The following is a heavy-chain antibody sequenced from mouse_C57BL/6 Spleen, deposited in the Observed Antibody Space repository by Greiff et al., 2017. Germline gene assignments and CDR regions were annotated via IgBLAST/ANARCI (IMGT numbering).Heavy chain of an antibody. J-gene: IGHJ4*01. CDR1: GYTFTSYW. Sequence: QVQLKQPGTELVKPGASVKLSCKASGYTFTSYWMHWVKQRPGQGLEWIGNINPSNGGTNYNEKFKSKATLTVDNSSSTAYMQLSSLTSEDSAVDYCARRDWDEDAMDYWGQGTSVTVSS. CDR2: INPSNGGT. V-gene: IGHV1-53*01. CDR3: ARRDWDEDAMDY. D-gene: IGHD4-1*01.